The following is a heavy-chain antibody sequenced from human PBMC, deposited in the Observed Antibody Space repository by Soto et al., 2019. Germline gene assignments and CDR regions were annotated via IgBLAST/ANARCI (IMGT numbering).Heavy chain of an antibody. V-gene: IGHV3-21*01. CDR2: VSSSGSFI. J-gene: IGHJ4*02. CDR3: ASLYYYHNDDYVTLDY. D-gene: IGHD3-22*01. Sequence: PGGSLRLSCAASGFTFSTYGMNWVRQAPGKGLEWVSSVSSSGSFISYADSVKGRFTISRDNAKNSLYLQMNSLRAEDTAVYYCASLYYYHNDDYVTLDYWGQGTPVTVSS. CDR1: GFTFSTYG.